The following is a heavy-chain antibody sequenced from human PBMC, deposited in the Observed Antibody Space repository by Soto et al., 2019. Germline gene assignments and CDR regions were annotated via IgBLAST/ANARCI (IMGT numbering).Heavy chain of an antibody. CDR3: ANGGEIMITFGGGYFDY. D-gene: IGHD3-16*01. Sequence: QVQLVESGGGVVQPGRSLRLSCAASGFTFNTYGMHWVRQAPGKGLEWVAVISYDGSIKYYSDSVKGRFTISRDNSKNPLYLQMNSLRPEDTAVYYCANGGEIMITFGGGYFDYWGQGTLVTVSS. V-gene: IGHV3-30*18. CDR1: GFTFNTYG. CDR2: ISYDGSIK. J-gene: IGHJ4*02.